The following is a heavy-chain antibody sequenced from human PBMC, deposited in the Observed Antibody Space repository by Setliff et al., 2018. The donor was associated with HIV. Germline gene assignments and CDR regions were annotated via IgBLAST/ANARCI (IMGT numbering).Heavy chain of an antibody. Sequence: GGSLRLSCAASRFTFSNYGMHWVRQAPGKGLEWVAFIRLDGSNKYYVDSVKGRFTICRDNSKNMLCLQMNSLRGEDTAVYYCARDLGYSSSWYYYYGMDVWGQGTTVTVSS. CDR3: ARDLGYSSSWYYYYGMDV. CDR2: IRLDGSNK. CDR1: RFTFSNYG. V-gene: IGHV3-30*02. D-gene: IGHD6-13*01. J-gene: IGHJ6*02.